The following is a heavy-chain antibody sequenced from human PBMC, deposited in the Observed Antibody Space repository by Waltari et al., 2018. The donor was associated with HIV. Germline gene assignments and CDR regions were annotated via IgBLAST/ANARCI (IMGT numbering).Heavy chain of an antibody. CDR2: INHSGST. CDR1: GGSFSGYY. D-gene: IGHD5-12*01. J-gene: IGHJ6*02. Sequence: QVQLQQWGAGLLKPSETLSLTCAVYGGSFSGYYWSGIRQPPGKGLEWIGEINHSGSTNYNPSLKSRVTISVDTSKNQFSLKLSSVTAADTAVYYCARVLMATTRLQDYGMDVWGQGTTVTVSS. CDR3: ARVLMATTRLQDYGMDV. V-gene: IGHV4-34*01.